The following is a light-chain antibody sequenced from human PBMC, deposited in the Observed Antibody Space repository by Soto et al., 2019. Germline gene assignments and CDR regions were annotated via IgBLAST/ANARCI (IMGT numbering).Light chain of an antibody. CDR2: GAS. J-gene: IGKJ1*01. V-gene: IGKV1-39*01. CDR1: QSISTY. Sequence: DIQMTQSPSSLSASVGDRVTITCRASQSISTYLTWYQQSPGKAPKLLIHGASSLQSGVPSRFSGSGSGTDFTLTINSLQPTDFATYFCQQTYSTPRTFGQGTKVDIK. CDR3: QQTYSTPRT.